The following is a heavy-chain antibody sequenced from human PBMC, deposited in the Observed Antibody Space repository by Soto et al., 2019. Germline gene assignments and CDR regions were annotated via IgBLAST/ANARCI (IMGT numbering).Heavy chain of an antibody. CDR2: ISYDGSNK. Sequence: QVQLVESGGGVVQPGRSLRLSCAASGFTFSSYAMHWVRQAPGKGLEWVAVISYDGSNKYYADSVKGRFTISRDNSKNTLYLQMNSLRAEYTAVYYCARDDSVVVVAANFFDYWGQGTLVTVSS. V-gene: IGHV3-30-3*01. CDR1: GFTFSSYA. D-gene: IGHD2-15*01. J-gene: IGHJ4*02. CDR3: ARDDSVVVVAANFFDY.